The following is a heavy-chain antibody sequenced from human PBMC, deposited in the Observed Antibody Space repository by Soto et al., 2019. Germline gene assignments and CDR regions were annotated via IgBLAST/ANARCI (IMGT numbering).Heavy chain of an antibody. CDR1: GLTFSNYW. D-gene: IGHD6-6*01. CDR2: IKHDGSEK. J-gene: IGHJ5*02. Sequence: GGSLRLSCAVSGLTFSNYWMSWVRQAPGKGLEWVANIKHDGSEKYYVASVRGRFTISRDNAKNSFYLQMNSLRAEDTAVYYCATSIAAPGVSWGQGTLVTVSS. CDR3: ATSIAAPGVS. V-gene: IGHV3-7*01.